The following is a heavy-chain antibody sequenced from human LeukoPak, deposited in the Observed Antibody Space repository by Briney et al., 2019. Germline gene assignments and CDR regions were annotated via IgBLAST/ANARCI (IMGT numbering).Heavy chain of an antibody. D-gene: IGHD6-13*01. Sequence: SETLSLTCTVSGGSISSYYWSWIRQPPGKGLEWIRHIYYSGSTNYNPSLKSRVTISVDTSKNQFSLKLSSVTAADTAVYYCARGKSSSWFGNYYYYMDVWGKGTTVTISS. CDR1: GGSISSYY. CDR3: ARGKSSSWFGNYYYYMDV. CDR2: IYYSGST. J-gene: IGHJ6*03. V-gene: IGHV4-59*01.